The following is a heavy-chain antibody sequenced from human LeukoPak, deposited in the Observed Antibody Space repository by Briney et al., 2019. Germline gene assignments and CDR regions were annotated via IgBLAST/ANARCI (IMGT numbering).Heavy chain of an antibody. CDR1: GFTVSGNY. D-gene: IGHD3-22*01. J-gene: IGHJ3*02. Sequence: GGSLRLSCAVSGFTVSGNYMSWVRQAPGKGLEWVSLIYSGGTTYYADSVKGRFTISRDNAKNSLYLQMNSLRAEDTALYYCARDRPYYYDSSGYYLPNAFDIWGQGTMVTVSS. CDR3: ARDRPYYYDSSGYYLPNAFDI. CDR2: IYSGGTT. V-gene: IGHV3-53*01.